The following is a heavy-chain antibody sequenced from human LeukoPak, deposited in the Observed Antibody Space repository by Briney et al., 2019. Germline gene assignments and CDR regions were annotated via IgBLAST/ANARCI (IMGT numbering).Heavy chain of an antibody. J-gene: IGHJ5*02. Sequence: ASVKVSCKVFGYTLTEISIHWMRQAPGKGLEWMGGFDPEDGETIYAEKFQARVTLTEDTSRDTAYMELSSLRSEDTAVYYCATTGPVTVATTGWFDPWGQGTLVTVSS. CDR1: GYTLTEIS. D-gene: IGHD5-12*01. CDR3: ATTGPVTVATTGWFDP. CDR2: FDPEDGET. V-gene: IGHV1-24*01.